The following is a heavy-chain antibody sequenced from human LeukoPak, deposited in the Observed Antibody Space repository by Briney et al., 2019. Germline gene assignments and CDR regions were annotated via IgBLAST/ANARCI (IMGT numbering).Heavy chain of an antibody. Sequence: ASVKVSCKASGYTFTSYDINWVRQATGQGLEWMGWMNPNSGNTGYAQKFQGRVTMTRNTSISTAYMELSSLRSEDTAVYYCARGRLRVVAWYYRGQGTLVTVSS. CDR1: GYTFTSYD. J-gene: IGHJ4*02. D-gene: IGHD2-15*01. CDR2: MNPNSGNT. CDR3: ARGRLRVVAWYY. V-gene: IGHV1-8*01.